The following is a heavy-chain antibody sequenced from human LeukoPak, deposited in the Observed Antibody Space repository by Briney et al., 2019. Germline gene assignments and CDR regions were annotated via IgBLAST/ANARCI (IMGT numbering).Heavy chain of an antibody. D-gene: IGHD3-3*01. CDR2: IYYSGST. CDR3: ARVPAPVYDFWSGYYTEGPDY. CDR1: GGSISSSSYY. Sequence: SETLSLTCTVSGGSISSSSYYWGWIRQPPGKGLEWIGSIYYSGSTYYNPSLKSRVTISVDTSKNQFSLKLSSVTAADTAVYYCARVPAPVYDFWSGYYTEGPDYWGQGTLVTVSS. V-gene: IGHV4-39*07. J-gene: IGHJ4*02.